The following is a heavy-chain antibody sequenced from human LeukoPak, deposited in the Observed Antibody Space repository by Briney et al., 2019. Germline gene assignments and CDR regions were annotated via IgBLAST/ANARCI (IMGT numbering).Heavy chain of an antibody. J-gene: IGHJ6*03. Sequence: PGGSLRLSCAASGFAFSNYLLHWVRQAPGRGLEWVARINTHGSSTNYADSVKGRFTISRDNAKNTLYLQMTSLSAEDTAVYYALAGYYYYYMDVWRKGTTVTVSS. CDR3: LAGYYYYYMDV. V-gene: IGHV3-74*01. D-gene: IGHD3-16*01. CDR1: GFAFSNYL. CDR2: INTHGSST.